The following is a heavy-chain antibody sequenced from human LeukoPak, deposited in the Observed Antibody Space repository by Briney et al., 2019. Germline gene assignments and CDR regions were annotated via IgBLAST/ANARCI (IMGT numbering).Heavy chain of an antibody. CDR2: IYYSGST. D-gene: IGHD3-3*01. Sequence: PSETLSLTCTVSGGSISSSSYYWGWIRQPPGKGLEWIGGIYYSGSTYYNPSLKSRVTISVDTSKNQFSLKLSSVTAADTAVYYCARHPEASPITIFGVVIEGKYNWFDPWGQGTLVTVSS. J-gene: IGHJ5*02. V-gene: IGHV4-39*01. CDR1: GGSISSSSYY. CDR3: ARHPEASPITIFGVVIEGKYNWFDP.